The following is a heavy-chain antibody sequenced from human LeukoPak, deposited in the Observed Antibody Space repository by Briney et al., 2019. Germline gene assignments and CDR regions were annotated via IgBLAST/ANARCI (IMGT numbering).Heavy chain of an antibody. V-gene: IGHV1-69*04. Sequence: SVTVSCKASGGTFSSYAISWVRQAPGQGLEWMGRIIPILGIANYAQTFQGRVTITADKSTSTAYMELSSLRSEDTAVYYCARDYYDRSGYYHPIPPQERYDYYYGMDVWGQGTTVTVSS. CDR2: IIPILGIA. CDR3: ARDYYDRSGYYHPIPPQERYDYYYGMDV. D-gene: IGHD3-22*01. J-gene: IGHJ6*02. CDR1: GGTFSSYA.